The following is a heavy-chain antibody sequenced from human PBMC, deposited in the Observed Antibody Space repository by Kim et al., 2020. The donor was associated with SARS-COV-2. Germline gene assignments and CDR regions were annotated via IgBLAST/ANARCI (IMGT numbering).Heavy chain of an antibody. D-gene: IGHD4-17*01. Sequence: SETLSLTCTVSGGSISSGGYYWSWIRQHPGKGLEWIGYIYYSGSTYYNPSLKSRVTISVDTSKNQFSLKLSSVTAADTAVYYCARGYGDYYYYGMDVWGQGTTVTVSS. CDR3: ARGYGDYYYYGMDV. V-gene: IGHV4-31*03. CDR1: GGSISSGGYY. CDR2: IYYSGST. J-gene: IGHJ6*02.